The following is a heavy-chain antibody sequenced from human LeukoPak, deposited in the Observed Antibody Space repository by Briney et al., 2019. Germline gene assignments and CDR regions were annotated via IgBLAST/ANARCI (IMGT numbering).Heavy chain of an antibody. CDR3: ARPWSSAMVRGADDY. D-gene: IGHD3-10*01. CDR1: GYSISTGYY. V-gene: IGHV4-38-2*02. Sequence: SETLSLTCTVSGYSISTGYYWGWVRQPPGKRLEWIGTVYHSGSTYYNPSLRSRAAISVDTSRNQFSLKLSSVTAADTAVYYCARPWSSAMVRGADDYWGQGTLVTVSS. J-gene: IGHJ4*02. CDR2: VYHSGST.